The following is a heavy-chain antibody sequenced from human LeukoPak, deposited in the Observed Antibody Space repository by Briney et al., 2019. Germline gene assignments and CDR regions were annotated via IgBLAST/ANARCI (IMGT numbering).Heavy chain of an antibody. CDR1: GFTFSSYA. D-gene: IGHD4/OR15-4a*01. CDR2: ISGSGGST. CDR3: ARRAGAYSHPYDY. V-gene: IGHV3-23*01. J-gene: IGHJ4*02. Sequence: QSGGSLRLSCAASGFTFSSYAMSWVRQAPGKGLEWVSAISGSGGSTYYADSVKGRFTISRDNSRSTLSLQMDSLRAEDTAVYYCARRAGAYSHPYDYWGQGTLVTVSS.